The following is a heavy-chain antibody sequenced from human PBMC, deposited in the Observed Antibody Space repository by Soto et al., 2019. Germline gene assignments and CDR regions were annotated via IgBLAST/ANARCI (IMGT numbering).Heavy chain of an antibody. Sequence: QVQLVQSGAEVKKPGASVKVSCKASGYTFTSYGISWVRQAPGQGLEWMGWISAYNGNTNYAQKRQGRVTMTTDTSTYTAYMELRSLRSADTAVYYCARDSGWELPTPFDYWGQGTLVTVSS. D-gene: IGHD1-26*01. CDR3: ARDSGWELPTPFDY. CDR1: GYTFTSYG. CDR2: ISAYNGNT. V-gene: IGHV1-18*01. J-gene: IGHJ4*02.